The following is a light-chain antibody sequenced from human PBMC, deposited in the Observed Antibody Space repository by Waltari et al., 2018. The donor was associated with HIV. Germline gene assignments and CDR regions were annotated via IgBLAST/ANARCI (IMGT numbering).Light chain of an antibody. V-gene: IGLV3-21*04. Sequence: SYVLAQPPSVSVAPGKTARITCGGNNIGSKSVHWYQQKPGQAPVVVIYYDSDRPSGIPARFSGSNSGNTATLTSSRVDAGDEADYYCQVWDSSSDAYVVGTGTKVTVL. J-gene: IGLJ1*01. CDR2: YDS. CDR3: QVWDSSSDAYV. CDR1: NIGSKS.